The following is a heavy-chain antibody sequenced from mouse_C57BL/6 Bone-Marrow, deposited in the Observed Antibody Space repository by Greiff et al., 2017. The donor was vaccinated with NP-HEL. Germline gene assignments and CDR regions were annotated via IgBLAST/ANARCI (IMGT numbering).Heavy chain of an antibody. CDR3: ARYYYSNYPFAY. Sequence: QVQQQPGAELVKPGASVKLSCKASGYTFTSYWMHWVKQRPGQGLEWIGMIHPNSGSTNYNEKFKSKATLTVDKSSSTAYMQLSSLTSEDSAVYYCARYYYSNYPFAYWGQGTLVTVSA. CDR2: IHPNSGST. D-gene: IGHD2-5*01. CDR1: GYTFTSYW. J-gene: IGHJ3*01. V-gene: IGHV1-64*01.